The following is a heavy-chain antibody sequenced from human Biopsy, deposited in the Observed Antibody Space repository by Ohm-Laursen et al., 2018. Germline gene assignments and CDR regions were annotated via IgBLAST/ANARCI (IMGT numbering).Heavy chain of an antibody. CDR2: ISYRGST. CDR1: GGSISGSS. D-gene: IGHD6-19*01. CDR3: AKHGSGWTGDDALHI. V-gene: IGHV4-59*08. J-gene: IGHJ3*02. Sequence: SETLSLTCTVSGGSISGSSWSWIRQAPGRGLEWVGYISYRGSTSNNPALKSRIPISVDTSKNQIPLKVTSVTAADTAVYYCAKHGSGWTGDDALHIWGQGTMVTVSS.